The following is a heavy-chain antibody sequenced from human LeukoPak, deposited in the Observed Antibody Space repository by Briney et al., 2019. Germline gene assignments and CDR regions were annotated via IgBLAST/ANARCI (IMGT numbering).Heavy chain of an antibody. CDR1: GYTFTSHG. V-gene: IGHV1-18*01. D-gene: IGHD1-1*01. CDR3: ATPSLNDHSFNI. J-gene: IGHJ3*02. Sequence: ASVKVSCKASGYTFTSHGISWVRQAPGQGLEWMGWINTYNGNTDYAQKLQGRVTLTTDTSTTTAYMELRSLRSDDTAVYYCATPSLNDHSFNIWGQGTMVTVSS. CDR2: INTYNGNT.